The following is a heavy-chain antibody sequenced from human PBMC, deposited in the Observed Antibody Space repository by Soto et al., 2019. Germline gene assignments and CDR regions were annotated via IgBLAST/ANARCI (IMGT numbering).Heavy chain of an antibody. Sequence: SETLSLTCTVFGGSISGHAWIWIRQPAGKGLEWIGHIYPSGSTSYNPSLRSRVTMSLDTSSNQIFLNLTSVKAADTAVFYCVRGRSYSVYDFWGPGTLVTVSS. CDR3: VRGRSYSVYDF. CDR1: GGSISGHA. CDR2: IYPSGST. D-gene: IGHD5-12*01. J-gene: IGHJ4*02. V-gene: IGHV4-4*07.